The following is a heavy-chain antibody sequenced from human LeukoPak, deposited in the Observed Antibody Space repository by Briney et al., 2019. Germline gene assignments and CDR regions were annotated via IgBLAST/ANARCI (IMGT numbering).Heavy chain of an antibody. J-gene: IGHJ6*02. CDR1: EFTFSNYA. CDR3: VKSPSDGLDV. V-gene: IGHV3-64D*08. CDR2: LFTATT. Sequence: PGGSLRLSCAASEFTFSNYAMNWVRQAPGRGLEYVSTLFTATTSYAASVRGRFTTSRDNSKNTLYLQMTSLRPEDTAVYYCVKSPSDGLDVWGQGATVIVS.